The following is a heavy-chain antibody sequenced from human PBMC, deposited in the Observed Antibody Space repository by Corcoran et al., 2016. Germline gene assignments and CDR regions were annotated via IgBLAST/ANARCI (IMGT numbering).Heavy chain of an antibody. Sequence: QVQLVQSGAEVKKPGSSVKVSCKASGGTFSSYAISWVRQAPGQGLEWMGGIIPIFGTANYAQKFQGRVTITADTSTSTAYMELSSLRSEDTAVYYCADYYYDSSGAYYYGMDVWGQGTTVTVSS. CDR2: IIPIFGTA. J-gene: IGHJ6*02. CDR1: GGTFSSYA. D-gene: IGHD3-22*01. CDR3: ADYYYDSSGAYYYGMDV. V-gene: IGHV1-69*06.